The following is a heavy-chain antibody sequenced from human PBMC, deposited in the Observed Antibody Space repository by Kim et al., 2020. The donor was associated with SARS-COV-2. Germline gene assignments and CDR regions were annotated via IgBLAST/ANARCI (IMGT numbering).Heavy chain of an antibody. V-gene: IGHV4-30-2*04. D-gene: IGHD3-10*01. Sequence: PSLTGRVTISVDTSKNQFSLKLSSVTAADTAVYYCARGLITMVRGVIKDYWGQGTLVTVSS. J-gene: IGHJ4*02. CDR3: ARGLITMVRGVIKDY.